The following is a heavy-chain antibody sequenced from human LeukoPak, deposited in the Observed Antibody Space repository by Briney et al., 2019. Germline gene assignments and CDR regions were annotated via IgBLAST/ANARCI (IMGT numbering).Heavy chain of an antibody. D-gene: IGHD3-22*01. V-gene: IGHV1-46*01. CDR3: AREALGAYDSSGYTFDQ. J-gene: IGHJ4*02. CDR1: GYTFTSYY. Sequence: GASVKVSCKASGYTFTSYYMHWVRQAPGQALEWMGIIKPSGGNIKYAQKFQGRVAVTRDTSTTTVYMELSSLRSEDTAVYYCAREALGAYDSSGYTFDQWGQGTLVTVSS. CDR2: IKPSGGNI.